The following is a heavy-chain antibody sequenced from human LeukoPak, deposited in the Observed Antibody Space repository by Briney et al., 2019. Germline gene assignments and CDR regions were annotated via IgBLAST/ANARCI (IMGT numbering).Heavy chain of an antibody. CDR2: IYYSGST. CDR3: ARYYDSSLDAFDI. J-gene: IGHJ3*02. D-gene: IGHD3-22*01. CDR1: GGSVSSGSYY. Sequence: SGTLSLTCTVSGGSVSSGSYYWSWIRQPPGKGLEWIGYIYYSGSTNYNSSLKSRVTISVDTSKNQFSLNLSSVTAADTAVYYCARYYDSSLDAFDIWGQGAMVTVSS. V-gene: IGHV4-61*01.